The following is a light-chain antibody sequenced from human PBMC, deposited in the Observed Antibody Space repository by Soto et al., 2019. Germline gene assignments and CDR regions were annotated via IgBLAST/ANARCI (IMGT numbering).Light chain of an antibody. CDR3: QQYGGSPIT. V-gene: IGKV3-20*01. CDR1: QSVSSSY. J-gene: IGKJ5*01. Sequence: EIVLTQSPGTLSLSPGERATLSCRASQSVSSSYLAWYQQKPGQAPRLLIYGASSRATGIPDRFSGSGSGTDFTLTISRLEPEDFALYYCQQYGGSPITFGLGTRLENK. CDR2: GAS.